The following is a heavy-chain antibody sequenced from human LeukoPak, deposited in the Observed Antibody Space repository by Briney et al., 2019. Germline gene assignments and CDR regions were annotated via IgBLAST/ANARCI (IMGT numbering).Heavy chain of an antibody. CDR3: ARGKEGNAVFDY. Sequence: PSETLSLTCTVSGGSISSCFWSWIRQPPGKGLEWIGYVYYSGSTNYNPSLKSRVTISVDTSKKQFSLKLSSATAADTAVYYCARGKEGNAVFDYWGQGILVTVSS. CDR2: VYYSGST. D-gene: IGHD2-8*01. CDR1: GGSISSCF. V-gene: IGHV4-59*12. J-gene: IGHJ4*02.